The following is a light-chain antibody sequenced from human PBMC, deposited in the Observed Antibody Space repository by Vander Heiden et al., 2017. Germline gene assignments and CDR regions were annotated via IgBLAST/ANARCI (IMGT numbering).Light chain of an antibody. J-gene: IGLJ1*01. CDR3: LIGDSSSDHQV. V-gene: IGLV3-21*02. Sequence: SYELTQPPSVSVAPGQTARVPCGGNNIGVKSVHWYQQTPGQAPVLVVCDGCDRPSGIPERFSGSRSGHTATLTISRVEAGDEADYYCLIGDSSSDHQVFGTGIKVTVL. CDR1: NIGVKS. CDR2: DGC.